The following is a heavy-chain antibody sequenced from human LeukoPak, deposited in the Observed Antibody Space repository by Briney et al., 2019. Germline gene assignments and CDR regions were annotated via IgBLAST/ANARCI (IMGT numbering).Heavy chain of an antibody. D-gene: IGHD3-10*01. J-gene: IGHJ6*02. CDR1: GYTFTSYA. CDR3: ARDHGTGYYYGMDV. CDR2: ISAYNGNT. Sequence: ASVKVSCKASGYTFTSYAITWVRQAPGQGLEWMGWISAYNGNTNYAQKLQGRVTMTTDTSTSTAYMELRSLRSDDTAVYYCARDHGTGYYYGMDVWGQGTTVTVSS. V-gene: IGHV1-18*01.